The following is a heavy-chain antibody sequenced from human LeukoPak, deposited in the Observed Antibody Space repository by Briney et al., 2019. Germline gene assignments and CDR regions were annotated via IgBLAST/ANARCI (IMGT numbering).Heavy chain of an antibody. V-gene: IGHV1-69*05. J-gene: IGHJ3*02. Sequence: GASVKVSCKASGYTFTSYAISWVRQAPGQGLEWMGGIIPIFGTANYAQKFQGRVTITTDESTSTAYMELSSLRSEDTAVYYCAVGPTYYYDSSGYYRAFDIWGQGTMVTVSS. CDR1: GYTFTSYA. D-gene: IGHD3-22*01. CDR3: AVGPTYYYDSSGYYRAFDI. CDR2: IIPIFGTA.